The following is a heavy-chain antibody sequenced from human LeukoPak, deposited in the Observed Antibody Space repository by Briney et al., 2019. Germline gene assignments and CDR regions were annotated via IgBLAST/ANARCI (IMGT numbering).Heavy chain of an antibody. CDR3: DYRWE. D-gene: IGHD3-16*02. CDR2: INEDGSKK. J-gene: IGHJ4*02. V-gene: IGHV3-7*05. CDR1: GFTFSSYS. Sequence: GGSLRVSCAASGFTFSSYSMRWLRQAPGKGLEWVANINEDGSKKSYVDSVKGRFSISRDNAKNSLYLQVNSLRAEVTAVYYCDYRWEWGQGSVVTVSS.